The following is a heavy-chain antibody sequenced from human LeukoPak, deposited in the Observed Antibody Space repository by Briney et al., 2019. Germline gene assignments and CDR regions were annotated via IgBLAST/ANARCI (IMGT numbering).Heavy chain of an antibody. CDR2: ISDSGDNT. CDR3: AKSRDGYNMYYFDY. Sequence: PGRSLRLSCAASGFTFSSYAMNWVRQAPGKGREWGSGISDSGDNTYYADTEKGRFTISRDNSKNTLYLQMNSLRAEDTDVYYCAKSRDGYNMYYFDYWGQGTLVTVSS. V-gene: IGHV3-23*01. J-gene: IGHJ4*02. CDR1: GFTFSSYA. D-gene: IGHD5-24*01.